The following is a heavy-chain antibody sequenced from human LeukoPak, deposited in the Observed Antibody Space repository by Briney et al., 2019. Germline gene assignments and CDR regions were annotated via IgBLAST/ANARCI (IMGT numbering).Heavy chain of an antibody. CDR3: ARAPGIAAAGTHFDF. CDR2: IYYSGSA. Sequence: PSETLSLTCTVSGGSLSSYYWSWIRQPPGKGLEWIGYIYYSGSAKYNPSLKSRVTISVDTPKNQFSLKLSSVTAGDTAVYYCARAPGIAAAGTHFDFWGQGTLVSVSS. V-gene: IGHV4-59*01. J-gene: IGHJ4*02. CDR1: GGSLSSYY. D-gene: IGHD6-13*01.